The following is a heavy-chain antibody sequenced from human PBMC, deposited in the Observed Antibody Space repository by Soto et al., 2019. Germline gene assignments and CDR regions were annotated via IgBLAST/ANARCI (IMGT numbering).Heavy chain of an antibody. Sequence: GGSLRLSCAASGFTFSGSAMHWVRQASGKGLEWVGRIRSKANSYATAYAAPVKGRFTISRDDSKNTAYLQMNSLKTEDTAVYYCTRRGIADYYGMDVWGQGTTVTVSS. J-gene: IGHJ6*02. CDR3: TRRGIADYYGMDV. V-gene: IGHV3-73*01. CDR1: GFTFSGSA. D-gene: IGHD6-13*01. CDR2: IRSKANSYAT.